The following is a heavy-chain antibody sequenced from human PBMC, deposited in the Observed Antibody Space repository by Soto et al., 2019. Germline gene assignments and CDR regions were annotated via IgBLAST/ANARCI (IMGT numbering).Heavy chain of an antibody. Sequence: QVQLQQSGPGLVKPSQTLSLTCAISGDSVSSDSAAWNWVRQSPSRGLEWLGGTYYRCKLYNDYAVSVNGLITINPDTSKNHFSLQLNSVTPEDTAVYYCVRSRVFIAVAGMATYYYYYGMDVWGRGTTVTVSS. D-gene: IGHD6-19*01. V-gene: IGHV6-1*01. CDR3: VRSRVFIAVAGMATYYYYYGMDV. J-gene: IGHJ6*02. CDR1: GDSVSSDSAA. CDR2: TYYRCKLYN.